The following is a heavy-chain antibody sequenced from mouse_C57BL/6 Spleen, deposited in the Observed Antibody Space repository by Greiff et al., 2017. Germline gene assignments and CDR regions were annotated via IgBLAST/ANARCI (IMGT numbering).Heavy chain of an antibody. CDR2: ISSGSSTI. V-gene: IGHV5-17*01. CDR1: GFTFSDYG. J-gene: IGHJ4*01. CDR3: ARGGNYGGAMDY. D-gene: IGHD2-1*01. Sequence: EVMLVASGGGLVKPGGSLKLSCAASGFTFSDYGMHWVRQAPEKGLEWVAYISSGSSTIYYADTVKGRFPISRDNAKNTLFLQMTSLRSEDTAMYYCARGGNYGGAMDYWGQGTSVTVSS.